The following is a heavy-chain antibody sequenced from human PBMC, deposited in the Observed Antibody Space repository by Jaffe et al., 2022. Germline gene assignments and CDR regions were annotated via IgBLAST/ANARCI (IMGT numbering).Heavy chain of an antibody. J-gene: IGHJ3*01. Sequence: QLQLQESGPGLVKPSETLSLTCTVSGGSISSGLFYWGWIRQPPGRGLEWIVSMHHAGSTYDNASLKSRFSMSVDRSKNQFSLKVNSVTAADTAVYYCARHSDIVVVPGNPYPGPFDVWGLGTMVTVSS. D-gene: IGHD2-2*01. CDR1: GGSISSGLFY. CDR2: MHHAGST. CDR3: ARHSDIVVVPGNPYPGPFDV. V-gene: IGHV4-39*01.